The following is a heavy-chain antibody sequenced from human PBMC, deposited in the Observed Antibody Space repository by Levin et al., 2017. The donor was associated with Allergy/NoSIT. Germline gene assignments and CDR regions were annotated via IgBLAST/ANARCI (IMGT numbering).Heavy chain of an antibody. CDR1: GGSISSGGYS. D-gene: IGHD2-8*01. Sequence: SETLSLTCAVSGGSISSGGYSWSWIRQPPGKGLEWIGYIYHSGSTYYNPSLKSRVTISVDRSKNQFSLKLSSVTAADTAVYYCARVGGNCTNGVCHTWGWFDPWGQGTLVTVSS. CDR2: IYHSGST. CDR3: ARVGGNCTNGVCHTWGWFDP. J-gene: IGHJ5*02. V-gene: IGHV4-30-2*01.